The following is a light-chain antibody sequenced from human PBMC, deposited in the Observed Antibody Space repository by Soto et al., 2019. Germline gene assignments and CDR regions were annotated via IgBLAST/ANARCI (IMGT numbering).Light chain of an antibody. V-gene: IGLV2-14*01. CDR3: SSYTSSSTPYV. CDR1: SSDVGGYNF. CDR2: DVS. J-gene: IGLJ1*01. Sequence: QSVLTQPASVSGSPGQSITISCTGTSSDVGGYNFVSWYQQRPGKAPKLMIFDVSNRPSGVSNRFSASKSGDTASLTISGLQAEDEADYYCSSYTSSSTPYVFGTGTKVTVL.